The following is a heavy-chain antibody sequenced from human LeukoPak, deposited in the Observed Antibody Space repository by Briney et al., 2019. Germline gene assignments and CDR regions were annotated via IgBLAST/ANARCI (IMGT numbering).Heavy chain of an antibody. D-gene: IGHD6-13*01. CDR2: ISGSGGYT. Sequence: GGSLRLSCAASGFTFSSYAMSWVRQAPGKGLEWVSAISGSGGYTYYADSVKGRFTISRDNSKNTLYLQMNSLRAEDTAVYYCVKGRISEDGLDFWGQGTLVTVSS. CDR1: GFTFSSYA. J-gene: IGHJ4*02. CDR3: VKGRISEDGLDF. V-gene: IGHV3-23*01.